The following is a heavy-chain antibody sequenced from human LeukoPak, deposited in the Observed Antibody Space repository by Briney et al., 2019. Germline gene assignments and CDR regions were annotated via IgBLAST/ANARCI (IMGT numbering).Heavy chain of an antibody. CDR1: GGTFSSYA. Sequence: SVKVSCKASGGTFSSYAISWVRQAPGQGLEWMGRIIPILGIANYAQKFQGRVTITADKSTSTAYMELSSLRSEDTAVYYCARVGYYDSSAGYAFDIWGQGTMVTVSS. J-gene: IGHJ3*02. CDR3: ARVGYYDSSAGYAFDI. V-gene: IGHV1-69*04. D-gene: IGHD3-22*01. CDR2: IIPILGIA.